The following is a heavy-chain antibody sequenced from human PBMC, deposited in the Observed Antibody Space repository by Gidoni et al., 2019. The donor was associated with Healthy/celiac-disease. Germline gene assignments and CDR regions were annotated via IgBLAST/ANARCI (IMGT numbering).Heavy chain of an antibody. CDR1: GGSFSGYY. J-gene: IGHJ5*02. CDR3: ARGKRIYITMVRGVRSDRFDP. V-gene: IGHV4-34*01. CDR2: INHSGST. Sequence: PSETLSLPCAVYGGSFSGYYWSWIRQPPGKGLEWIGEINHSGSTNYNPSLKSRVTISVDTSKNQFSLKLSSVTAADTAVYYCARGKRIYITMVRGVRSDRFDPCGQGTLVTVSS. D-gene: IGHD3-10*01.